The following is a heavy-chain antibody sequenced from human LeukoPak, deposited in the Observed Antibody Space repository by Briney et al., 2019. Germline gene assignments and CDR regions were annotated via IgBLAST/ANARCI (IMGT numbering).Heavy chain of an antibody. D-gene: IGHD4-23*01. CDR1: GFTFSSYE. Sequence: PGGSLRPSCAASGFTFSSYEMNWVRQAPGKGLEWVSYISSSGNTIYHADSVKGRFTISRDNAKNSLYLQMNSLRAEDTAVYYCARALWRTVVTAFGYWGQGTLVTVSS. V-gene: IGHV3-48*03. CDR2: ISSSGNTI. J-gene: IGHJ4*02. CDR3: ARALWRTVVTAFGY.